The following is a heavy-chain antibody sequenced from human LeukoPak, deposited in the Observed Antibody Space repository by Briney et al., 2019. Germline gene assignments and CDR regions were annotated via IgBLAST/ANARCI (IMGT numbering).Heavy chain of an antibody. CDR3: ARDMSDYASSGYDN. Sequence: KSGGSLRLFCAASGFTFSDYYMSWIRQAPGRGLEWVSYISSSGSTIYYADSVKGRFTISRDNAKNSLYLQMNSLRAEDTAVYYCARDMSDYASSGYDNWGQGTLVTVSS. CDR2: ISSSGSTI. D-gene: IGHD3-22*01. CDR1: GFTFSDYY. J-gene: IGHJ4*02. V-gene: IGHV3-11*01.